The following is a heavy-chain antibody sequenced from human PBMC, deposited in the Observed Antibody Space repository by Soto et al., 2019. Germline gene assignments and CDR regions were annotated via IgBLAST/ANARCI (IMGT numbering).Heavy chain of an antibody. D-gene: IGHD2-21*02. J-gene: IGHJ4*02. CDR2: INHSGST. Sequence: KPSETLSLTCAVYGGSFSGYYWSWIRQPPGKGLEWIGEINHSGSTNYNPSLKSRVTISVDTSKNQFSLKLSSVTAADTAVYYCARVYCGGDCPTWGQGTLVTVS. CDR3: ARVYCGGDCPT. V-gene: IGHV4-34*01. CDR1: GGSFSGYY.